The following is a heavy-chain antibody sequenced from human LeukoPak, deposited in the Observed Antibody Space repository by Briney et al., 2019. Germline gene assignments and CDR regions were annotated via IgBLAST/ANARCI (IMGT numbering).Heavy chain of an antibody. D-gene: IGHD3-9*01. Sequence: SETLSLTCTVSGGSITGYYWSWIRQPPGKGLEWIGYLYYSGGTDYNRSLKSRVTMSVDTSKNQFSLKLRFVPAADTAVYYCARRADYFSTTGYDKFDYWGQGSLVTVSS. CDR1: GGSITGYY. CDR2: LYYSGGT. J-gene: IGHJ4*02. V-gene: IGHV4-59*08. CDR3: ARRADYFSTTGYDKFDY.